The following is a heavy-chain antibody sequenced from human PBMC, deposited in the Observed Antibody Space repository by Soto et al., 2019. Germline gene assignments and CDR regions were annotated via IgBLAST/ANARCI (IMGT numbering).Heavy chain of an antibody. J-gene: IGHJ6*02. D-gene: IGHD3-10*01. CDR2: ISSSSYI. CDR3: ARDKLLWFGEDIYYYYGMDV. Sequence: PGGSLRLSCAASGFTFSSYSMNWVRQAPGKGLEWVSSISSSSYIYYADSVKGRFTISRDNAKNSLYLQMNSLRAEDTAVYYCARDKLLWFGEDIYYYYGMDVWGQGTTVTVSS. V-gene: IGHV3-21*01. CDR1: GFTFSSYS.